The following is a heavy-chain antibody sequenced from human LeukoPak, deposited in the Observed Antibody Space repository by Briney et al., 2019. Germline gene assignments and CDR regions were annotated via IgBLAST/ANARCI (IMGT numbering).Heavy chain of an antibody. V-gene: IGHV3-11*01. D-gene: IGHD3-22*01. Sequence: GGSLRLSCAASGFTFSDYYMSWIRQAPGKGLGWVSYISSSGSTIYYAESVKGRFTISRDNAKNSLYLQMNSPRAADPAVYYCAREALGYYDSSGYYADYWGQGTLVTVSS. J-gene: IGHJ4*02. CDR2: ISSSGSTI. CDR3: AREALGYYDSSGYYADY. CDR1: GFTFSDYY.